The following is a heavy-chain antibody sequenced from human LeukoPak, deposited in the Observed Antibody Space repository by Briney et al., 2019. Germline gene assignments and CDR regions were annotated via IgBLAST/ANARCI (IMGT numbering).Heavy chain of an antibody. CDR1: GGSISIGGYY. CDR3: ARDPPYYYGSGGGMDV. Sequence: SETLSLTCTVSGGSISIGGYYWSWIRQHPGKGLEWIGYIYYSGSTYYNPSLKSRVTISVDTSKNQFSLKLSSVAAADTAVYYCARDPPYYYGSGGGMDVWGQGTTVTVSS. D-gene: IGHD3-10*01. J-gene: IGHJ6*02. CDR2: IYYSGST. V-gene: IGHV4-31*03.